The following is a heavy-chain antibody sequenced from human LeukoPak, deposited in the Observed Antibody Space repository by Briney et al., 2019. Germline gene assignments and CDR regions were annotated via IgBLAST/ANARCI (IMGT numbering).Heavy chain of an antibody. CDR1: GYTFTSYG. CDR3: ATSYGSGSYYNVYY. Sequence: ASVKVSCKASGYTFTSYGISWVRQAPGQGLEWMGWISAYNGNTNYAQKLQGRVTMTTDTSTSTAYMELRSLRSDGTAVYYCATSYGSGSYYNVYYWGQGTLVTVSS. CDR2: ISAYNGNT. V-gene: IGHV1-18*01. J-gene: IGHJ4*02. D-gene: IGHD3-10*01.